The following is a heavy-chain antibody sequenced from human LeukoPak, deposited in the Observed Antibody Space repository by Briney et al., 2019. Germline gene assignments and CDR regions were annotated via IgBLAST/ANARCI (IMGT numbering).Heavy chain of an antibody. J-gene: IGHJ6*02. CDR3: ARLGDVAGPYYYGMDV. Sequence: GGSLRLSCAASGFTFSGSAMHWVRQASGKGLEWVGRIRSKANSYATAYAASVKGRFTISRDDSKNTAYLQMNSLRAEDTAVYYCARLGDVAGPYYYGMDVWGQGTTVTVSS. V-gene: IGHV3-73*01. CDR1: GFTFSGSA. CDR2: IRSKANSYAT. D-gene: IGHD6-19*01.